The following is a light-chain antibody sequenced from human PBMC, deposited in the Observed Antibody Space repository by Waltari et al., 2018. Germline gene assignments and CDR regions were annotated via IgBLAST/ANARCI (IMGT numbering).Light chain of an antibody. J-gene: IGKJ1*01. CDR3: QQYHNWWT. V-gene: IGKV3-15*01. Sequence: EIVMTQSPATLSVSSGERATLSCRASQSVMNHVAWYQQKPGQAHRLLMCDTSIRATGIPPRFSGSGSGTEFTLTISSLQSEDFAVYYCQQYHNWWTFGQGTKVEIK. CDR2: DTS. CDR1: QSVMNH.